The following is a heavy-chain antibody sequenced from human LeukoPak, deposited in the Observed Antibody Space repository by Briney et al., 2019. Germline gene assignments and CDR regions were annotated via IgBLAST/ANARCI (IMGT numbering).Heavy chain of an antibody. CDR2: IYYSGST. CDR1: GGSISSSSYY. J-gene: IGHJ3*02. Sequence: PSETLSLTCTVSGGSISSSSYYWGWIRQPPGKGLEWIGSIYYSGSTYYNPSLKSRVTISVDTSKNQFSLKLSSVTAADTAVYYCARGPISGAFDIWGQGTLVTVSS. D-gene: IGHD3-3*02. CDR3: ARGPISGAFDI. V-gene: IGHV4-39*01.